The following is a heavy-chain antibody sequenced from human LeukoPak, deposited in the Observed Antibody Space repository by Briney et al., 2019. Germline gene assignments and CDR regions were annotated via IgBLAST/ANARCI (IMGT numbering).Heavy chain of an antibody. CDR2: INSDGSST. J-gene: IGHJ6*03. CDR3: ARAEWSGYYYYYYYMDV. V-gene: IGHV3-74*01. Sequence: GGSLRPSCAASGFTFSSYWMHWVRQAPGKGLVWVSRINSDGSSTSYADPVKGRFTISRDNAKNTLYLQMNSLRAEDTAVYYCARAEWSGYYYYYYYMDVWGKGTTVTVSS. D-gene: IGHD3-3*01. CDR1: GFTFSSYW.